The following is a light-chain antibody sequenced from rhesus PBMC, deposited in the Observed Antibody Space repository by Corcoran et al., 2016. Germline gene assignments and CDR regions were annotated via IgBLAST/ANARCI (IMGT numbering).Light chain of an antibody. Sequence: DIQMTQSPSSLSASVGDTVTITCRASQNINTWLDWYQQKPGKAPKLLIYKESTLQSGVPSRFSGSGSGTDFTLTISSLQPEDFASYHCLQYSSSPRTFGQGTKVEIE. CDR1: QNINTW. V-gene: IGKV1-22*01. J-gene: IGKJ1*01. CDR2: KES. CDR3: LQYSSSPRT.